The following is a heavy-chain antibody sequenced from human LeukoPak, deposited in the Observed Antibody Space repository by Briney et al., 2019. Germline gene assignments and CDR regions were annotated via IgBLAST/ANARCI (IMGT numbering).Heavy chain of an antibody. V-gene: IGHV3-53*01. CDR1: GFTVSSNY. CDR3: ARCGSGWDFDY. CDR2: IYSGGST. Sequence: GGSLRLSCAASGFTVSSNYMSWVRQAPGKGLEWVSVIYSGGSTYYADSVKGRFTISRDNSKNTLYLQMNSLRAEDTAVYYCARCGSGWDFDYWGQGTLVTVSS. D-gene: IGHD6-19*01. J-gene: IGHJ4*02.